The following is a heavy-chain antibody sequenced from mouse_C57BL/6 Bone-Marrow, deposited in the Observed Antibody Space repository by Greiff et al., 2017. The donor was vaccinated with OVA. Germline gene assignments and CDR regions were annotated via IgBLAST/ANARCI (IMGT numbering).Heavy chain of an antibody. CDR3: ARSLWLLGFDY. V-gene: IGHV5-4*01. Sequence: DVHLVESGGGLVKPGGSLKLSCAASGFTFSSYAMSWVRQTPEKRLEWVATISDGGSYTYYPDNVKGRFTISRDNAKNNLYLQMSHLKSEDTAMYYCARSLWLLGFDYWGQGTTLTVSS. CDR1: GFTFSSYA. J-gene: IGHJ2*01. CDR2: ISDGGSYT. D-gene: IGHD2-2*01.